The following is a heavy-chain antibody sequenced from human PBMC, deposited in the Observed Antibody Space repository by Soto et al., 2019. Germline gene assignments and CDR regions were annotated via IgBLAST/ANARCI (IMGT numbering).Heavy chain of an antibody. Sequence: QVQLQESGPGLVKPSETLSLTCTVSGGSIRDYFWTWIRQPPGKGLEWIGYIYYSGRTNYNPSRKRRVSISVDTTKNRFSLQLRSVTAADTAVYYCARVGGDDCGDSGGFDYWGQGTLVTVSS. D-gene: IGHD4-17*01. CDR1: GGSIRDYF. V-gene: IGHV4-59*01. J-gene: IGHJ4*02. CDR2: IYYSGRT. CDR3: ARVGGDDCGDSGGFDY.